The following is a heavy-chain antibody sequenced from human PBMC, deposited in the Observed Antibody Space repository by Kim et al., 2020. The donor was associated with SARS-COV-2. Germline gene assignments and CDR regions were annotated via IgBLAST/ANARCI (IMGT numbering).Heavy chain of an antibody. Sequence: SETLSLTCAVYGGSFSGYYWSWIRQPPGKGLEWIGEINHSGSTNYNPSLKSRVTISVDTSKNQFSLKLSSVTAADTAVYYCARVLLNCSGGSCSGDYWG. CDR1: GGSFSGYY. V-gene: IGHV4-34*01. CDR2: INHSGST. J-gene: IGHJ4*01. D-gene: IGHD2-15*01. CDR3: ARVLLNCSGGSCSGDY.